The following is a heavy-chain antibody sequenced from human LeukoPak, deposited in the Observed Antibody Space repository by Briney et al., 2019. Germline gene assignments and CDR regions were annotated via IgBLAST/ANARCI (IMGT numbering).Heavy chain of an antibody. V-gene: IGHV5-51*01. CDR3: TRRNDWYFDL. CDR1: GYTFTNYW. Sequence: GESLKISCKTSGYTFTNYWIGWVRQMPGKGLDWMGIIYPGDSDTRYSPSFQGQVTISADKSISTAYLQWSSLKASDTAMYYCTRRNDWYFDLWGRGTLVTVSS. J-gene: IGHJ2*01. CDR2: IYPGDSDT.